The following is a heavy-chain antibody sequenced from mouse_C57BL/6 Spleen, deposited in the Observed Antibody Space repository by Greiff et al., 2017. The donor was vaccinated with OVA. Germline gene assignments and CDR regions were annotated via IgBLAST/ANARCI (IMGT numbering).Heavy chain of an antibody. CDR2: ISDGGSYT. CDR3: ARDLDGYYDWFAY. D-gene: IGHD2-3*01. V-gene: IGHV5-4*01. CDR1: GFTFSSYA. Sequence: EVKLVESGGGLVKPGGSLKLSCAASGFTFSSYAMSWVRQTPEKRLEWVATISDGGSYTYYPDNVKGRFTISRENAKNNLYLQMSHLKSEDTAMYYCARDLDGYYDWFAYWGQGTLVTVSA. J-gene: IGHJ3*01.